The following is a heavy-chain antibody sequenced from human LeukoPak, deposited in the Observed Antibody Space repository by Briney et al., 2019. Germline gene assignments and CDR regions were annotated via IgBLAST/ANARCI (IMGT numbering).Heavy chain of an antibody. CDR2: INTNTGNP. CDR1: GYTFTIYA. J-gene: IGHJ6*02. Sequence: ASVTVSFKASGYTFTIYAMNWVRQAPGQGLEWMGWINTNTGNPTYAQGFTGRFVFSLDTSVSTAYLQISSLKAEDTAVYYCARVYSYGPPAYYGMDVWGQGTTVTVSS. CDR3: ARVYSYGPPAYYGMDV. D-gene: IGHD5-18*01. V-gene: IGHV7-4-1*02.